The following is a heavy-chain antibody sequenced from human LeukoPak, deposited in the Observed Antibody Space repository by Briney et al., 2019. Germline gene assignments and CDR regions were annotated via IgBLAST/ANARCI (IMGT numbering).Heavy chain of an antibody. CDR2: ISSSSSYT. Sequence: GGSLRLSCAASGFTFSDYYMSWIRQAPGKGLEWVSYISSSSSYTNYADSVKGRFTISRDNSKNTLYLQMNSLRAEDTAVYYCAKDRFPTYYYDSSGYYSSGFDPWGQGTLVTVSS. D-gene: IGHD3-22*01. CDR1: GFTFSDYY. CDR3: AKDRFPTYYYDSSGYYSSGFDP. J-gene: IGHJ5*02. V-gene: IGHV3-11*05.